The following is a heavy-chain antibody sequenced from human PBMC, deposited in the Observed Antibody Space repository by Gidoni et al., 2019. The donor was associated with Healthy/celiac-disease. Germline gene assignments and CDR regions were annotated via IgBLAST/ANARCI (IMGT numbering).Heavy chain of an antibody. Sequence: QVQLVQSGAEVTKPGASVKVSCKASVSPVTSYDINWVRQATGQGLEWMGWMNPNSGNTGYAQKFQGRVTMTRNTSISTAYMELSSLRSEDTAVYYCARGGTKRGGDYRSAFDIWGQGTMVTVSS. V-gene: IGHV1-8*01. J-gene: IGHJ3*02. CDR1: VSPVTSYD. CDR3: ARGGTKRGGDYRSAFDI. CDR2: MNPNSGNT. D-gene: IGHD4-17*01.